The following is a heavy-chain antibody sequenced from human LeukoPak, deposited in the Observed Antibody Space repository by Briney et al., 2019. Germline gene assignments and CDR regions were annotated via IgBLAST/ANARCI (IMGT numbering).Heavy chain of an antibody. CDR2: ISAYNGDT. CDR3: ARDAPLLAMVRGAFRF. J-gene: IGHJ4*02. CDR1: RGTFSKYA. V-gene: IGHV1-18*01. D-gene: IGHD3-10*01. Sequence: ASVKVSCKASRGTFSKYAISWVRQAPGQGLEWMGWISAYNGDTSYAQNIQGRVAMTTDTATSTAYMEVRSLGSDDTAVYYCARDAPLLAMVRGAFRFWGPGTLVTVSS.